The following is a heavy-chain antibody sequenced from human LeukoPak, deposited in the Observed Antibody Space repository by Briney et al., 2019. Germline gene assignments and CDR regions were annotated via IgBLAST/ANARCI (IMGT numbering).Heavy chain of an antibody. D-gene: IGHD3-22*01. Sequence: PSETLSLTCAVYGGSFSGYYWSWIRQPPGKGLEWIGYIYESGSTNYNPSLQSRVTMSVDTSKNQFSLKLSSVTAADTAVYYCARHARPYYYDSHLDYWGQGTLVTVSS. CDR3: ARHARPYYYDSHLDY. J-gene: IGHJ4*02. V-gene: IGHV4-59*08. CDR1: GGSFSGYY. CDR2: IYESGST.